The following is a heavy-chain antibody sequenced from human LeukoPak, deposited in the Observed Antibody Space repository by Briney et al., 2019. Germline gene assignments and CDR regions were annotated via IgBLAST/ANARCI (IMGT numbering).Heavy chain of an antibody. V-gene: IGHV1-69*13. D-gene: IGHD2-15*01. Sequence: GASVEVSCGASGGTFRSYAIRGVRQPPGHELEWMGGISPIFGTANYAQKFQGRLTITADESTSSAYMELSSLRSEDTAVYYCGRVSCGGNCYSLIGTFDIWGQGTMVTVSS. CDR2: ISPIFGTA. CDR1: GGTFRSYA. CDR3: GRVSCGGNCYSLIGTFDI. J-gene: IGHJ3*02.